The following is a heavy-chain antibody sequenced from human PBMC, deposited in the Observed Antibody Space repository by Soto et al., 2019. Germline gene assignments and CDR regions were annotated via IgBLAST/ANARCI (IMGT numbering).Heavy chain of an antibody. CDR2: IYPGDSDT. D-gene: IGHD4-17*01. J-gene: IGHJ6*02. CDR3: ARHDYGGNSGAYYYYYYGMDV. V-gene: IGHV5-51*01. CDR1: GYSFNSYW. Sequence: GESLKISCKGSGYSFNSYWIGWVRQMPGKGLEWMGIIYPGDSDTRYSPSFQGQVTISADKSISTAYLQWSSLKASDTAMYYCARHDYGGNSGAYYYYYYGMDVWGQGTTVTVSS.